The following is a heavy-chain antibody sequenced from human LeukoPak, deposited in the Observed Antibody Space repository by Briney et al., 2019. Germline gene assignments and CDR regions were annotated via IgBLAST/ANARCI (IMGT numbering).Heavy chain of an antibody. Sequence: PGGSLRLSCAASGLTFYDQAMHWVRQAPGTGLEWVSLSGNDGSTYYADSVRGRFTISRDISKNSLYLEMSSLRTEDTALYHCASQTKYYSGSVGSYWGAFDLWGQGTMVTVSS. CDR2: SGNDGST. CDR1: GLTFYDQA. V-gene: IGHV3-43*02. D-gene: IGHD3-10*01. J-gene: IGHJ3*01. CDR3: ASQTKYYSGSVGSYWGAFDL.